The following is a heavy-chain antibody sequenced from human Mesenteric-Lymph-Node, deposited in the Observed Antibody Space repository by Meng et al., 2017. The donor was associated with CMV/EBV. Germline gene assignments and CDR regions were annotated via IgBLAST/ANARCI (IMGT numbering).Heavy chain of an antibody. CDR3: VKENKKLRGDY. V-gene: IGHV3-30*02. D-gene: IGHD1/OR15-1a*01. CDR2: IQYDEITK. J-gene: IGHJ4*02. CDR1: GFTVSSHT. Sequence: GESLKISCAASGFTVSSHTMHWVRQAPGKGLEWVAFIQYDEITKYYAVSVKGRFSISRDNSKNTLFLQMNSLRAEDTAVYYCVKENKKLRGDYWGQGTLVTVSS.